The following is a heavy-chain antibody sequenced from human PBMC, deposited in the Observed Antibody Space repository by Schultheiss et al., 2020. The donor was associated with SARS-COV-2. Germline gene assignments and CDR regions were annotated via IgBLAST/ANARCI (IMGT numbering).Heavy chain of an antibody. CDR2: ISSGSGIT. V-gene: IGHV1-3*04. CDR3: AREGSDTSGGYQAFDI. J-gene: IGHJ3*02. CDR1: GYTFISSG. D-gene: IGHD6-19*01. Sequence: ASVKVSCKASGYTFISSGMHWVRQAPGQRLEWMGWISSGSGITRYTQTLQGRVTIARDTSASTAYMELSRLRSEDTAVYYCAREGSDTSGGYQAFDIWGQGTMVTVSS.